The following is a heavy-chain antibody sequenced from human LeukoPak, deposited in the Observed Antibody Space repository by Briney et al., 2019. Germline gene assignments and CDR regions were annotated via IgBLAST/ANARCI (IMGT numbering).Heavy chain of an antibody. CDR3: ARRLREHDAFDI. J-gene: IGHJ3*02. CDR2: ISYDGSNK. CDR1: GFTFSSYA. Sequence: GGSLRLSCAAFGFTFSSYAMHWVRQAPGKGLEWVAVISYDGSNKYYADSVKGRFTISRDNSKNTLYLQMNSLRAEDTAVYYCARRLREHDAFDIWGQGTMVTVSS. D-gene: IGHD4-17*01. V-gene: IGHV3-30*04.